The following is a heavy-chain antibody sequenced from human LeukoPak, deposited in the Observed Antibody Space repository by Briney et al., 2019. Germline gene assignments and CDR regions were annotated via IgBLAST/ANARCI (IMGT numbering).Heavy chain of an antibody. CDR2: IYYSGST. CDR3: AKAGASSAYSGMDV. V-gene: IGHV4-59*08. CDR1: GGSIGSYY. Sequence: SETLSLTCTVSGGSIGSYYWTWIRQPPGKGLEWIGYIYYSGSTNYNPSLKSRVTISVDTSKNQFSLKLSSVTAADTAVYYCAKAGASSAYSGMDVWGQGTTVTVSS. D-gene: IGHD1-26*01. J-gene: IGHJ6*02.